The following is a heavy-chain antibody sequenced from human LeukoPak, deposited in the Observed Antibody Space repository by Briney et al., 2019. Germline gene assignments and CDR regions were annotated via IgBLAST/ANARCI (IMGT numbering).Heavy chain of an antibody. J-gene: IGHJ5*02. V-gene: IGHV3-74*01. CDR3: ARSPNCGGDCS. Sequence: GGSLRLSCAASGFALSTYWMHWVRQAPRKGLVWVSRIDSDGTRTTYADSVKGRFTISRDNAKNTLYLQMNSLRAEDTAVYYCARSPNCGGDCSWGQGTLVTVSS. CDR1: GFALSTYW. CDR2: IDSDGTRT. D-gene: IGHD2-21*02.